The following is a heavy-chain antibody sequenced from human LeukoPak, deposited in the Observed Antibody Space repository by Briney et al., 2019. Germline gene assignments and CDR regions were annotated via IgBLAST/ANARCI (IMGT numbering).Heavy chain of an antibody. V-gene: IGHV1-2*02. D-gene: IGHD3-10*01. Sequence: GASVKVSCKASGYTFTGYYMHWVRQAPGQGLEWMGWINPNSGGTNYAQKFQGRVTMTRDTSISTAYMELSRLRSDDTAVYYCARDLLAFGEDAFDIWGQGTMVTVSS. CDR1: GYTFTGYY. CDR3: ARDLLAFGEDAFDI. CDR2: INPNSGGT. J-gene: IGHJ3*02.